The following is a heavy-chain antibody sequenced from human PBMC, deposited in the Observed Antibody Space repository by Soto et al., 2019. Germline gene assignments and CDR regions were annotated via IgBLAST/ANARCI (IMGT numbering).Heavy chain of an antibody. D-gene: IGHD3-3*01. Sequence: EVQLVESGGGLVQPGGSLRLSCAASGFTFSSYWMHWVRQAPGKGLVWVSRINSDGSSTSYADSVKGRFTISRDNAKNTLDLQMNSLRAEDTAVYYCARGSGRYDFWSGYDYWGQGTLVTVSS. V-gene: IGHV3-74*01. J-gene: IGHJ4*02. CDR3: ARGSGRYDFWSGYDY. CDR1: GFTFSSYW. CDR2: INSDGSST.